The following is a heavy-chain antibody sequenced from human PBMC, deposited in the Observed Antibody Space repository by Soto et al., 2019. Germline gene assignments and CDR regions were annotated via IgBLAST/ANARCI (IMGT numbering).Heavy chain of an antibody. D-gene: IGHD3-10*01. V-gene: IGHV3-53*01. J-gene: IGHJ4*02. Sequence: GGSLRLSCAASGFTVSSNYMSWVRQAPGKGLKKVSVIHSGGSTYYADSEKGRFTISRDKSKNTLYLQMNCLRADDTAVYYCAKSPYGSGSHHHYWGQGT. CDR3: AKSPYGSGSHHHY. CDR1: GFTVSSNY. CDR2: IHSGGST.